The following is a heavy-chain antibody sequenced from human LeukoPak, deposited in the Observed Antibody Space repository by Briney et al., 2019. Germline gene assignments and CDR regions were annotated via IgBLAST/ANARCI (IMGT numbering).Heavy chain of an antibody. CDR1: GGSISSGVYY. Sequence: SETLSLTCTVSGGSISSGVYYWSWIRQHPGKGLEWIGYIYYSGSTYYNPSLKSRVTISVDTSKNQFSLKLNSVTAADTAVYYCARKRGYSYGYFDSWGQGTLVTVSS. J-gene: IGHJ4*02. D-gene: IGHD5-18*01. CDR3: ARKRGYSYGYFDS. V-gene: IGHV4-31*03. CDR2: IYYSGST.